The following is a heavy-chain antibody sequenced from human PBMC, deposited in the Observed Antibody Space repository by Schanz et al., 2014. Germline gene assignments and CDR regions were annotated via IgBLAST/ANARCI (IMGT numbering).Heavy chain of an antibody. Sequence: QVQVVQSGGGLVKPGGSLRLSCAASGFVFGDYYMTWIRQAPGKGLEWLSYISDSGTYTNYADSVKGRFTISRDNAKSSLYLQMNSLRAEDTAVYYCARSRSGFYFDYWGQGTLVTVSS. J-gene: IGHJ4*02. CDR1: GFVFGDYY. V-gene: IGHV3-11*06. CDR3: ARSRSGFYFDY. D-gene: IGHD1-26*01. CDR2: ISDSGTYT.